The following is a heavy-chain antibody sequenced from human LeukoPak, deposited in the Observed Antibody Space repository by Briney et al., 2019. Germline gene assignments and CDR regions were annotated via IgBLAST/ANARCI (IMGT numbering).Heavy chain of an antibody. CDR1: GGSISSNSYY. D-gene: IGHD2-2*01. CDR2: IYYSGST. V-gene: IGHV4-39*07. Sequence: SETLSLTCAVSGGSISSNSYYWGWIRQPPGKGLEWIGSIYYSGSTYYNPSLKSRVTISVDTSKNQFSLKLSSVTAADTAVYYCARLRPYCSSTSCSDYWGQGTLVTVSS. J-gene: IGHJ4*02. CDR3: ARLRPYCSSTSCSDY.